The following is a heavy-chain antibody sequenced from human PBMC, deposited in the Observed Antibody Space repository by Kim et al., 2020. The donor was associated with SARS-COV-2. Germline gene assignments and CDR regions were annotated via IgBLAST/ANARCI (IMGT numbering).Heavy chain of an antibody. CDR3: ATERLGWYYYDSSGSPLDY. Sequence: SETLSLTCTVSGGSISSGSYYWSWIRQPAGEGLEWIGRIYTSGSAYYNPSLKSRVTISVDTSKNQFSLKLSSVTAADTAVYYCATERLGWYYYDSSGSPLDYWGQGTLVTVSS. V-gene: IGHV4-61*02. J-gene: IGHJ4*02. CDR1: GGSISSGSYY. D-gene: IGHD3-22*01. CDR2: IYTSGSA.